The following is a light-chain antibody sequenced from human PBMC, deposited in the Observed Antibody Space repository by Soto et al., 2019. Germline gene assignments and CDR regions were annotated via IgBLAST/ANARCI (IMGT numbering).Light chain of an antibody. V-gene: IGLV2-8*01. Sequence: SALTQPPSASGSPGQSVTISCTGTSSDVGGYNYVSWYQQHPGKAPKLMIYDVIKRPSGVPDRFSGSKSGNTASLTVSGLQAEDEADYYCSSYGGNNNVLFGGGTQLTVL. J-gene: IGLJ2*01. CDR1: SSDVGGYNY. CDR2: DVI. CDR3: SSYGGNNNVL.